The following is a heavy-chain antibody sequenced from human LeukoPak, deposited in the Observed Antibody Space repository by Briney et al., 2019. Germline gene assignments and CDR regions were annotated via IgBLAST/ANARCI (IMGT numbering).Heavy chain of an antibody. CDR3: ARGGSGSYPYYYYYMDV. D-gene: IGHD3-10*01. Sequence: SETLPLTCAVYGGSFSGYYWSWIRQPAGKGLEWIGRIYTSGSTNYNPSLKSRVTISVDTSKNQFSLKLSSVTAADTAVYYCARGGSGSYPYYYYYMDVWGKGTTVTISS. CDR1: GGSFSGYY. V-gene: IGHV4-59*10. CDR2: IYTSGST. J-gene: IGHJ6*03.